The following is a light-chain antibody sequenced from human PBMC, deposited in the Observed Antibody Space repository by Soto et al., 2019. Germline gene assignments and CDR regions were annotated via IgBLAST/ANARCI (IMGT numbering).Light chain of an antibody. V-gene: IGLV7-46*01. CDR2: DTT. J-gene: IGLJ2*01. CDR3: LLSYSRTRV. CDR1: TGAVTSGHY. Sequence: QAVLTQEPSLTVSPGGTVTLTCGSSTGAVTSGHYPYWFQQKPGQAPKTLIYDTTNKHSWTPARFSGSLLGGEAALTLAGAQPEDEAVYYCLLSYSRTRVFGGGTKLTVL.